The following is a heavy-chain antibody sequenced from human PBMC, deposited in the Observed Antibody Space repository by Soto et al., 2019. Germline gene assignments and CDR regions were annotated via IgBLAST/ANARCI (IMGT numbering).Heavy chain of an antibody. CDR2: ISGSGGST. CDR3: AKPWAGFETTVTTSAYYYGMDV. Sequence: GGSLRLSCAASGFTFSSYAMSWVRQAPGKGLEWVSAISGSGGSTYYADSVKGRFTISRDNSKNTLYLQMNSLRAEDTAVYYCAKPWAGFETTVTTSAYYYGMDVWGQGTTVTVSS. D-gene: IGHD4-17*01. V-gene: IGHV3-23*01. CDR1: GFTFSSYA. J-gene: IGHJ6*02.